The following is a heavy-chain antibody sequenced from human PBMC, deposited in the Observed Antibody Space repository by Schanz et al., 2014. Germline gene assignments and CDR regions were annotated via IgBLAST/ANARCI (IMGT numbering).Heavy chain of an antibody. J-gene: IGHJ4*02. CDR2: ITAYNGDT. CDR3: ARDGVDAAAGGNY. CDR1: GYTFTSHG. Sequence: QVQLVQSGAEVKKPGASVKVSCKASGYTFTSHGISWVRQAPGQGLEWMGWITAYNGDTNYALKLQGRVTMTTDTSTGTAYMELRNVRSDDTAVYYCARDGVDAAAGGNYWGQGTLVTVSS. V-gene: IGHV1-18*01. D-gene: IGHD6-13*01.